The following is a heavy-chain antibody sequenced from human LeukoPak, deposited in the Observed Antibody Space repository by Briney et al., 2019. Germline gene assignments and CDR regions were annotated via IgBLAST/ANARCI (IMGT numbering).Heavy chain of an antibody. CDR1: GFTFSSYA. Sequence: GGSLRLSCAASGFTFSSYAMSWVRQAPGKGLEWVSAISGSGGSTYYADSVKGRFTISRDNSKNTLYLQMNSLRAEDTAVYYCAKGWNYVRVAETFDYRGQGTLVTVSS. CDR3: AKGWNYVRVAETFDY. V-gene: IGHV3-23*01. CDR2: ISGSGGST. D-gene: IGHD1-7*01. J-gene: IGHJ4*02.